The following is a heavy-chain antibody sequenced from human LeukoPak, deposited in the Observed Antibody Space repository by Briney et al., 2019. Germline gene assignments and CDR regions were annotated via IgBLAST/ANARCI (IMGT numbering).Heavy chain of an antibody. CDR1: GFTFSSFA. CDR3: AKVTGGGGMITYGGLDV. CDR2: ITGSDDST. Sequence: GGSLRLSCAASGFTFSSFAMSWVRQAPGKGLEWVSGITGSDDSTYYADAVKGRFTISRDNLKSTLYLQMNSLRAEDTAVYYCAKVTGGGGMITYGGLDVWGQGTTVTVSS. J-gene: IGHJ6*02. D-gene: IGHD3-16*01. V-gene: IGHV3-23*01.